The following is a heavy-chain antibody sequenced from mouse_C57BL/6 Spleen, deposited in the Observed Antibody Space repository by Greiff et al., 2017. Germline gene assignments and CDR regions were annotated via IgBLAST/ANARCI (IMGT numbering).Heavy chain of an antibody. CDR3: ARKAGPGYFDY. Sequence: QVQLQQPGAELVMPGASVKLSCKASGYTFTSYWMHWVKQRPGQGLEWIGEIDPSDSYTNYNQKFKGKSTLTVDKSSSTAYMQLSSLTSEDSAVYYCARKAGPGYFDYWGQGTTLTVSS. CDR2: IDPSDSYT. D-gene: IGHD3-1*01. J-gene: IGHJ2*01. CDR1: GYTFTSYW. V-gene: IGHV1-69*01.